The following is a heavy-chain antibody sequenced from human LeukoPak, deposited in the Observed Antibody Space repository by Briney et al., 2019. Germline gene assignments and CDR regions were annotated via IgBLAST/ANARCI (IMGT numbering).Heavy chain of an antibody. J-gene: IGHJ4*02. CDR2: IYYSGST. CDR3: ARHEITIFGVVNG. CDR1: GGSISSSSYY. V-gene: IGHV4-39*01. D-gene: IGHD3-3*01. Sequence: PSETLSLTCTVSGGSISSSSYYWGWIRQPPGKGLEWIGSIYYSGSTYYNPSLKSRVTISVDTSKNQFSLKLGPVTAADTAVYYCARHEITIFGVVNGWGQGTLVTVSS.